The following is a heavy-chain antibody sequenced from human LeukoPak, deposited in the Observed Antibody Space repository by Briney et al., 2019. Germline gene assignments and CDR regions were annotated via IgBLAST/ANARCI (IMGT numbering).Heavy chain of an antibody. V-gene: IGHV3-23*01. CDR3: ANHKSAFQF. CDR1: GFTFSIYG. D-gene: IGHD2-21*01. CDR2: ISGSASGGIT. J-gene: IGHJ4*02. Sequence: PGGSLRLSCAASGFTFSIYGLSWVRQSPGKGLEWVSAISGSASGGITNYADSVKGRFTISRDNNKNTLYLQMNSLRVEDTAIYYCANHKSAFQFWGQGTLVTVSS.